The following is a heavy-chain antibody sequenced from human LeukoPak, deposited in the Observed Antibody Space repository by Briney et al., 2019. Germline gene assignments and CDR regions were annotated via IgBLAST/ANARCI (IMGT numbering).Heavy chain of an antibody. CDR2: ISGSGGST. Sequence: GGSLRLSCAASGFTFSSYAMSWVRQAPGKGLEWVSAISGSGGSTFYADSVKGRFTISRDNSEKTLYLQMNSLRAEDTAIYYCAKGKDTYSYDSSGYYFGEYWGQGTLVTVSS. J-gene: IGHJ4*02. V-gene: IGHV3-23*01. CDR3: AKGKDTYSYDSSGYYFGEY. CDR1: GFTFSSYA. D-gene: IGHD3-22*01.